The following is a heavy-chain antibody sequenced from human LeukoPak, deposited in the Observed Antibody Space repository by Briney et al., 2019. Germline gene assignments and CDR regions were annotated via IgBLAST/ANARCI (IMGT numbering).Heavy chain of an antibody. CDR1: GFTFSSYA. CDR3: AREPPSYFGSGDIYYYGMGV. CDR2: ISWNSGSI. V-gene: IGHV3-20*04. Sequence: GGSLRLSCAASGFTFSSYAMSWVHQAPGKGLECVSGISWNSGSIGYADSVKGRFTISRDNAKNSLYLQMNSLRAEDTAVYYCAREPPSYFGSGDIYYYGMGVWGQGTTVTVSS. D-gene: IGHD3-10*01. J-gene: IGHJ6*02.